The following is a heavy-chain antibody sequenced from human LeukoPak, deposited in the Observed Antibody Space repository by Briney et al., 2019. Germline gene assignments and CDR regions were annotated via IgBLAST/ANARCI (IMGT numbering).Heavy chain of an antibody. CDR2: ISGSGGST. CDR1: GFTFSSYA. V-gene: IGHV3-23*01. D-gene: IGHD3-3*01. Sequence: GGSLRLSCAASGFTFSSYAMSWVRQAPGKGLEWVSAISGSGGSTYYADSVKGRFNISRDNSKNTLYLKMNSLRAEDTAVYYCANVQLYYDFWNDAFDIWGQGTMVTVSS. CDR3: ANVQLYYDFWNDAFDI. J-gene: IGHJ3*02.